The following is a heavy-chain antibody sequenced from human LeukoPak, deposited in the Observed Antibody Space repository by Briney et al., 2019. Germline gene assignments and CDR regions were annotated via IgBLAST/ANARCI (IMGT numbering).Heavy chain of an antibody. D-gene: IGHD3-22*01. V-gene: IGHV3-30*02. J-gene: IGHJ4*02. CDR3: AKDLYVSGFYPTSLDD. CDR2: IRGDGTNK. CDR1: GFTFSTYG. Sequence: GGSLRLSCAASGFTFSTYGMHWVRQAPGKGLEWVAFIRGDGTNKYYADSVKGRFTISRDNSKSTLSLQMDTLRSEDTAVYFCAKDLYVSGFYPTSLDDWGQGTLVTVSS.